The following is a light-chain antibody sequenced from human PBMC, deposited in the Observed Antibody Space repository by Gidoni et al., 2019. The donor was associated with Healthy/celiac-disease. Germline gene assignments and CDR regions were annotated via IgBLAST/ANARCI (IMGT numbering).Light chain of an antibody. CDR1: QSVSSY. Sequence: EIVLTQSPATLSWSPGERATLSCRASQSVSSYLAWYQQKPGQAPRLLIYDAANRATGIPARFSGSGSGTDFTLTISSLEPEDFAVYYCQQRSNWPAGTFGQGTKVEIK. CDR3: QQRSNWPAGT. V-gene: IGKV3-11*01. CDR2: DAA. J-gene: IGKJ1*01.